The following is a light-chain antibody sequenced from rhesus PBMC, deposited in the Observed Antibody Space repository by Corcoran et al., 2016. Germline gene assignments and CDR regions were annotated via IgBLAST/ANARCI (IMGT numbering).Light chain of an antibody. CDR2: SAS. J-gene: IGKJ4*01. Sequence: DIQMTQSPSSLSASVGDRVTITFRASQGISSYLAWYQQKPGNAPKLLIYSASTLQSGVPSRFSGSGSGTDCTLTISSLQPEDFATYYCQQHNSYPLTFGGGTKVELK. V-gene: IGKV1-25*01. CDR3: QQHNSYPLT. CDR1: QGISSY.